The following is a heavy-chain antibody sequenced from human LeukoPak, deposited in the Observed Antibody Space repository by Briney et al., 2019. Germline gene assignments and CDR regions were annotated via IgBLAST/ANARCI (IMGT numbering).Heavy chain of an antibody. Sequence: SQTLSLACAISGDSIFTNNVAWNWIRQSPSRGLEWLGRTYYRSKWSFDYAVSVKSRITINADTSKNQFSLQLSSVTPEDTAVYYCARGKYTSFDNWGQGTLVTVSS. CDR1: GDSIFTNNVA. CDR3: ARGKYTSFDN. J-gene: IGHJ4*02. CDR2: TYYRSKWSF. D-gene: IGHD6-6*01. V-gene: IGHV6-1*01.